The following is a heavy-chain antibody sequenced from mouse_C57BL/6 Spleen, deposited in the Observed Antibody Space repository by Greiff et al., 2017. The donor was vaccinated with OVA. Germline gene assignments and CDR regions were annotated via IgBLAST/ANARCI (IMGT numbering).Heavy chain of an antibody. Sequence: EVQLQQSGPELVKPGASVKISCKASGYTFTDYYMNWVKQSHGKSLEWIGDINPNNGGTSYNQKFKGKATLTVDKSSSTAYMELRSLTSEDSAVYYCARIDYDGFAYWGQGTLVTVSA. CDR1: GYTFTDYY. CDR3: ARIDYDGFAY. D-gene: IGHD2-4*01. CDR2: INPNNGGT. J-gene: IGHJ3*01. V-gene: IGHV1-26*01.